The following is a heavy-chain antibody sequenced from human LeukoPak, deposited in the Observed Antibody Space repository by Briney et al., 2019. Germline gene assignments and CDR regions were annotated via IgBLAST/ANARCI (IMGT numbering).Heavy chain of an antibody. CDR1: GGSISSYY. V-gene: IGHV4-59*01. J-gene: IGHJ4*02. CDR2: IYYSGST. Sequence: NASETLSLTCTVSGGSISSYYWSWIRQPPGKGLEWIGYIYYSGSTNYNPSLKSQVTISVDTSKNQFSLKLSSVTAADTAVYYCAREVPSITIIGVVIRYFDYWGQGTLVTVSS. CDR3: AREVPSITIIGVVIRYFDY. D-gene: IGHD3-3*01.